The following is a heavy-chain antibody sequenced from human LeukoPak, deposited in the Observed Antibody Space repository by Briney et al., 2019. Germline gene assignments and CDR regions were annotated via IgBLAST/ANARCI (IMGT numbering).Heavy chain of an antibody. CDR1: GFTFSSYW. CDR2: IKQDGSEK. J-gene: IGHJ4*02. Sequence: GGSLRLSCAASGFTFSSYWMSWVRQAPGKGLEWVANIKQDGSEKYYVDPVKGRFTISRDNAKNSLYLQMNSLRAEDTAVYYCARGGWFGELFPDWNYWGQGTLVTVSS. CDR3: ARGGWFGELFPDWNY. V-gene: IGHV3-7*01. D-gene: IGHD3-10*01.